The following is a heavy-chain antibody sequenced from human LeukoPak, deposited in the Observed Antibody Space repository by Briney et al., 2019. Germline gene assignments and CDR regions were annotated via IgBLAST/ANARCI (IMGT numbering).Heavy chain of an antibody. CDR1: GASITSYY. CDR3: ARGARTPSGYGSRTAGRANWFDP. J-gene: IGHJ5*02. V-gene: IGHV4-34*01. D-gene: IGHD5-12*01. Sequence: SETLSLTCTVSGASITSYYWSWIRQPPGKGLEWSGEINHSGSTNYNPSLKSRVTISVDTSKNQFSLKLSSVTAADTAVYYCARGARTPSGYGSRTAGRANWFDPWGQGTLVTVSS. CDR2: INHSGST.